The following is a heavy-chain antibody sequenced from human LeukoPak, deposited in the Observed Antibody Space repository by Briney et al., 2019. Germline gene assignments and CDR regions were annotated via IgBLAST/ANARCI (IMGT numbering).Heavy chain of an antibody. CDR2: ISSNGGST. Sequence: GGSLRLSCAASGFTFSSYAMHWVRQAPGKGLEYVSAISSNGGSTYYANSVKGRFTISRDNSKNTLYLQMGSLRAEDTAVYYCARDIIHLQRGYSAGYWGQGTLVTVSS. D-gene: IGHD5-12*01. CDR3: ARDIIHLQRGYSAGY. CDR1: GFTFSSYA. V-gene: IGHV3-64*01. J-gene: IGHJ4*02.